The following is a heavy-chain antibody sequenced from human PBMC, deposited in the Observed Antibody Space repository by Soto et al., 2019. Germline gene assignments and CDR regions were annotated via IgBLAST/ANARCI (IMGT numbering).Heavy chain of an antibody. D-gene: IGHD3-10*01. CDR1: GGTFSSYA. J-gene: IGHJ6*02. Sequence: QVQLVQSGAEVKKPGTSVKVSCKASGGTFSSYAITWVRQAPGQGLEWMGGIMPKFGVENHAQKFQGRVTITADESTSTAYMELSSLRSEDTAVYYCARGAGGMDVWGQGTTVTVSS. V-gene: IGHV1-69*01. CDR3: ARGAGGMDV. CDR2: IMPKFGVE.